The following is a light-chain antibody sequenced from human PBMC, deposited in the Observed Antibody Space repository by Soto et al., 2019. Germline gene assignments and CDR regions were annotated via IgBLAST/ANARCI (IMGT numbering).Light chain of an antibody. CDR2: RAS. CDR1: QSLSGN. CDR3: QQYSNWSPWT. Sequence: EIVMTQSPATLAVSPGETATLSCRASQSLSGNLAWYQQKPGQAPRLLLFRASTRATGVPARFSGSGSGTEFTLTISGLQSEDFAVYYCQQYSNWSPWTFGPGTKVEIK. J-gene: IGKJ1*01. V-gene: IGKV3-15*01.